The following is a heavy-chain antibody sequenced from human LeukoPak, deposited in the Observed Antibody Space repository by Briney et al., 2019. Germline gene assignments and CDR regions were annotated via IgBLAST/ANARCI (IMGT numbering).Heavy chain of an antibody. CDR2: IYYSGST. V-gene: IGHV4-61*08. J-gene: IGHJ4*02. CDR1: GGSISRSDYY. Sequence: SETLSLTCSVSGGSISRSDYYWSWIRQPPGKGLEWIGYIYYSGSTNYNPSLKSRVTISVDTSKNQFSLKLSSVTAADTAVYYCARASSLEPTYFDYWGQGTLVTVSS. CDR3: ARASSLEPTYFDY. D-gene: IGHD1-1*01.